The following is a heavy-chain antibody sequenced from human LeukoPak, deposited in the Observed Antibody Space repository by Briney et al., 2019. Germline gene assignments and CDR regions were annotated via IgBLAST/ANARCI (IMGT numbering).Heavy chain of an antibody. J-gene: IGHJ4*02. CDR1: GFTFSSYA. CDR3: AKGAMKKDFWSGYIVGWYFDY. D-gene: IGHD3-3*01. CDR2: ISGSGGST. Sequence: GGSLRLSCAASGFTFSSYAMSWVRQAPGKGLEWVSAISGSGGSTYYADSVKGRFTISRDNSKNTLYLQMNSLRAEVTAVYYCAKGAMKKDFWSGYIVGWYFDYWGQGTLVTVSS. V-gene: IGHV3-23*01.